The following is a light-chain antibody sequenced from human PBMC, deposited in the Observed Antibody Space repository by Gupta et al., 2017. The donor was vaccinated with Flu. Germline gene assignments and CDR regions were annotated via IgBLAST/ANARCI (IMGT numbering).Light chain of an antibody. V-gene: IGLV2-14*01. CDR3: SSYTSSSTSV. J-gene: IGLJ1*01. Sequence: SALPQPASVSGSPGQSITSSCTGTSSAVGGYNYVSWYQQHPGKAPKLMIYEVSKRPAGVANRFSGSKSGNTASLTISGLQAEDAADYYCSSYTSSSTSVFGTGTKVTVL. CDR1: SSAVGGYNY. CDR2: EVS.